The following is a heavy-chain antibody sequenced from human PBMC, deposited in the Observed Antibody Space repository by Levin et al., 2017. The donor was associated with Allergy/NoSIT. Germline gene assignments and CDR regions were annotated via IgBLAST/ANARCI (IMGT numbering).Heavy chain of an antibody. D-gene: IGHD2/OR15-2a*01. J-gene: IGHJ4*02. V-gene: IGHV3-53*01. CDR3: AVVPPLRGDYLFDY. CDR1: GFTVSSNY. Sequence: GGSLRLSCAASGFTVSSNYMSWVRQAPGKGLEWVSVIYSGGSTYYADSVKGRFTISRDNSTNTLYLQLNSLRAEDTAVYYGAVVPPLRGDYLFDYWGQGTLVTVSS. CDR2: IYSGGST.